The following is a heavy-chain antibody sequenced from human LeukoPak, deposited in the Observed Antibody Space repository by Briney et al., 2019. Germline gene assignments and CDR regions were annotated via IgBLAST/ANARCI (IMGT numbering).Heavy chain of an antibody. CDR1: GFTFSSYA. CDR3: TTGSYLPPFFDY. Sequence: GGSLRLSCAASGFTFSSYAMHWVRQAPGKGLEWVGRIKSESDGGAIDYEASVKDRFTISRDDSKNMLFLEMRSLKTEDTAVYYCTTGSYLPPFFDYWGQGTLVAVSS. D-gene: IGHD2-2*02. V-gene: IGHV3-15*01. CDR2: IKSESDGGAI. J-gene: IGHJ4*02.